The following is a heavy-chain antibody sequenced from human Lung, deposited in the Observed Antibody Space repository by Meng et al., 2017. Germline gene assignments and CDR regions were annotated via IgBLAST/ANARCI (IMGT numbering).Heavy chain of an antibody. D-gene: IGHD4-11*01. V-gene: IGHV4-34*01. CDR3: ARGPTTMAHDFDY. Sequence: QVQLKQGGAGLLKPPETLSLTCVVPGRSSSDYYWSWTRQPPGKGLEWIGEINHSGSTNYNPSLESRATISVDTSQNNLSLKLSSVTAADSAVYYCARGPTTMAHDFDYWGQGTLVTVSS. CDR1: GRSSSDYY. J-gene: IGHJ4*02. CDR2: INHSGST.